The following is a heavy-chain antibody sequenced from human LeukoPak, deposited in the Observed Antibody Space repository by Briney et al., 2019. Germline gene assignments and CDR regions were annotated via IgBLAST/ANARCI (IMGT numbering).Heavy chain of an antibody. D-gene: IGHD1-1*01. Sequence: PSEPLSLTCSVSGGSISSHYWSWIRQPPGKGLGWIGYIYSSGSTNYNPSLKSRVTISVDTSKNQFSLKLSSVTAADTAVYYCARALGGTYAFDIWGQGTMVTVSS. J-gene: IGHJ3*02. CDR1: GGSISSHY. V-gene: IGHV4-59*11. CDR3: ARALGGTYAFDI. CDR2: IYSSGST.